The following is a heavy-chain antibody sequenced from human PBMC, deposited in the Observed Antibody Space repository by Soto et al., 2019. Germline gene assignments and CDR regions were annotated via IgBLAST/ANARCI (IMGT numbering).Heavy chain of an antibody. CDR2: ISYDGSNK. Sequence: GGSLRLSCAASGFTFSSYAMHWVRQAPGKGLEWVAVISYDGSNKYYADSVKGRFTISRDNSKNTLYLQMNSLRAEDTAVYYCARAYKPPFRGVLVPRNYYYYGMDVWGQGTTVTVSS. CDR1: GFTFSSYA. CDR3: ARAYKPPFRGVLVPRNYYYYGMDV. V-gene: IGHV3-30-3*01. J-gene: IGHJ6*02. D-gene: IGHD3-10*01.